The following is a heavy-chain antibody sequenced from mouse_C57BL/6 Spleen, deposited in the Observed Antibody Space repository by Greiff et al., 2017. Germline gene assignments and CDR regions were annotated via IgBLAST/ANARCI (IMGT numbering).Heavy chain of an antibody. Sequence: QVQLQQSGAELAKPGASVKLSCKASGYTFTSYWMHWVKQRPGQGLEWIGYINPSSSYTKYNQKFKDKATLTADKSSSTAYMQLSSLTYEDSAVXYCARGGYYGSSYDRYFDYWGQGTTLTVSA. J-gene: IGHJ2*01. CDR3: ARGGYYGSSYDRYFDY. V-gene: IGHV1-7*01. CDR2: INPSSSYT. CDR1: GYTFTSYW. D-gene: IGHD1-1*01.